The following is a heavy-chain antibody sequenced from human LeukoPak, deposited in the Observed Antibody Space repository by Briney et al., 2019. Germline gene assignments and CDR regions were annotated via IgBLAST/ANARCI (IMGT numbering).Heavy chain of an antibody. Sequence: GGSLRLSCAASGFTFSSYWMSWVRQAPGKGLEWVANIKQDGSEKYYVDSVKGRFTISRDNAKNSLYLQMNSLRAEDTAVYYCARYGVTPYYYYYYMDVWAKGPRSPSP. CDR1: GFTFSSYW. CDR3: ARYGVTPYYYYYYMDV. J-gene: IGHJ6*03. D-gene: IGHD4-11*01. V-gene: IGHV3-7*01. CDR2: IKQDGSEK.